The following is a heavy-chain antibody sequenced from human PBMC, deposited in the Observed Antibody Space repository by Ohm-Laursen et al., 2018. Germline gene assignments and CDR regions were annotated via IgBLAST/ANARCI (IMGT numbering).Heavy chain of an antibody. CDR1: GGSFSGYS. Sequence: SDTLSLTCAVYGGSFSGYSWNWIRQPPGKGLEWIGQINHSGSTNYNPSLKSRVTISVDTSKNQFSLKLSSVTAADTAVYYCARVGRRSVRYWGQGTLVTVSS. D-gene: IGHD2-15*01. CDR3: ARVGRRSVRY. J-gene: IGHJ4*02. CDR2: INHSGST. V-gene: IGHV4-34*01.